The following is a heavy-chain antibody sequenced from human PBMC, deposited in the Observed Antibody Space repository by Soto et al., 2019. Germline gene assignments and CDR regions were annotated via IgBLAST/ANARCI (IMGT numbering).Heavy chain of an antibody. D-gene: IGHD4-17*01. J-gene: IGHJ5*02. V-gene: IGHV1-3*01. CDR1: GYTFTNYA. Sequence: GASVKVSCKASGYTFTNYAMHWVRQAPGQRLEWMGWINAGNGNTKYSQKFQGRVTITRDTSASTAYMELSSLRSEDTAVYFCAAEIDDYADFNHWGQGTPVTVSS. CDR2: INAGNGNT. CDR3: AAEIDDYADFNH.